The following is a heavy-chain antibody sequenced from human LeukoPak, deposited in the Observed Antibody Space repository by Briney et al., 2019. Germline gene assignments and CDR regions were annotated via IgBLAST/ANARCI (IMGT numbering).Heavy chain of an antibody. V-gene: IGHV7-4-1*02. CDR2: INTNTGNP. D-gene: IGHD3-10*01. Sequence: GASVKVSCKASGYTFTSYAMNWVRQAPGQGLEWMGWINTNTGNPTYAQGFTGRFVFSLDTSVSTAYLQISSLKAEDTAVYYCARGPPTLLWFGGHAKDAFDIWGQGTMVTVSS. CDR1: GYTFTSYA. CDR3: ARGPPTLLWFGGHAKDAFDI. J-gene: IGHJ3*02.